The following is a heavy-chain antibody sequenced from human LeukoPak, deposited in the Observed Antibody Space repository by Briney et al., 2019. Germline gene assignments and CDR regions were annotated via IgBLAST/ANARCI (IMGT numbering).Heavy chain of an antibody. D-gene: IGHD6-19*01. V-gene: IGHV3-23*01. CDR3: AKDVSPYSSGWTH. J-gene: IGHJ4*02. CDR1: GFTLSNFA. CDR2: ISGSGGST. Sequence: GGSLRLSCAASGFTLSNFAMTWVRQAPGKGLEWVSAISGSGGSTYYADSVKGRFTISRDNSKNTLYLQMNSLRAEDTAVYYCAKDVSPYSSGWTHWGQGTLVTVSS.